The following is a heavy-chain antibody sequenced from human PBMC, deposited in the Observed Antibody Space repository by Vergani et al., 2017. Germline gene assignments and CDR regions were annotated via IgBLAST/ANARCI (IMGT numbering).Heavy chain of an antibody. CDR2: ISAYNGNT. Sequence: QVQLVQSGAEVKKSGASVKVSCKASGYTFTSYGISWVRQAPGQGLEWMGWISAYNGNTNYAQKLQGRVTMTTDTSTSTAYMELRSLRSDDTAVYYWARAEYYDFWSGYSSHYYYGMDVWGQGTTVTVS. D-gene: IGHD3-3*01. CDR1: GYTFTSYG. CDR3: ARAEYYDFWSGYSSHYYYGMDV. V-gene: IGHV1-18*01. J-gene: IGHJ6*02.